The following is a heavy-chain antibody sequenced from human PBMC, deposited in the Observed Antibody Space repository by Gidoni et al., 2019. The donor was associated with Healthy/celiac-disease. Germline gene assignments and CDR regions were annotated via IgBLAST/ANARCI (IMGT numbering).Heavy chain of an antibody. CDR2: IYYSGST. J-gene: IGHJ3*02. Sequence: QVQLQESGPGLVKPSQTLSLTCTVSGVSISTGCYYWRWIPQHPGKGLEWIGYIYYSGSTYYNPSLKGRVTISVDTSKNQFSLKLGSVTAADTAVYYCARGRYYYESSGDSTDDAFDIWGQGTMVTVSS. CDR1: GVSISTGCYY. V-gene: IGHV4-31*03. D-gene: IGHD3-22*01. CDR3: ARGRYYYESSGDSTDDAFDI.